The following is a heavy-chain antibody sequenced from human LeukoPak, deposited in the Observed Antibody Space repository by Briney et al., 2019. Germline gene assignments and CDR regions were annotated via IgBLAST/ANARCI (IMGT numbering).Heavy chain of an antibody. V-gene: IGHV4-59*01. CDR1: GGSISGYY. D-gene: IGHD1-1*01. CDR2: IYYSGTT. J-gene: IGHJ4*02. CDR3: VKVGTGTIDY. Sequence: TSETLSLTCAVCGGSISGYYWGWIRQPPGKGLEWIGYIYYSGTTNYNPSPKSRVTISVDTSKNQFSLNLRSVTAADTAVYFCVKVGTGTIDYWGQGTLVTVSS.